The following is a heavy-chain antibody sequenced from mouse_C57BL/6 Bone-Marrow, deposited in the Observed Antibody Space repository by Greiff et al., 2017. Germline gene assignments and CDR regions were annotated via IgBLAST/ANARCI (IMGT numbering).Heavy chain of an antibody. CDR3: ARDTTAYAMDY. CDR2: IDPSDSST. D-gene: IGHD1-2*01. CDR1: GYTFTSYW. V-gene: IGHV1-69*01. J-gene: IGHJ4*01. Sequence: VQLQQPGAELVMPGASVKLSCKASGYTFTSYWMHWVKQRPGQGLEWIGEIDPSDSSTNYNQKFKGKSTLTVDKSSSTAYMQLSSLTSEDSAVYYCARDTTAYAMDYWGQGTSVTVSS.